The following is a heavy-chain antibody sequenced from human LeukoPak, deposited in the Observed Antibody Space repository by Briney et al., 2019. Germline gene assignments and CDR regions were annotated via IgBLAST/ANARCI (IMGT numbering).Heavy chain of an antibody. D-gene: IGHD2-8*01. V-gene: IGHV5-51*01. CDR3: ARHGMGYCTNGVCRYYYYGMDV. Sequence: GESLKISCKGSGYSFTSYWIGWVRQMPGKGLEWMGIIYPGDSDTRYSSSFQGQVTLSADKSISTAYLQWSSLKASDTAMYYCARHGMGYCTNGVCRYYYYGMDVWGQGTTVTVSS. CDR1: GYSFTSYW. J-gene: IGHJ6*02. CDR2: IYPGDSDT.